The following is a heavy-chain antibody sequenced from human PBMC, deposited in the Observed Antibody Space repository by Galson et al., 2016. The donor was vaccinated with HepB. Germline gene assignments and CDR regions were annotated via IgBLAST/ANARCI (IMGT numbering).Heavy chain of an antibody. J-gene: IGHJ6*02. D-gene: IGHD1-26*01. CDR1: GGSSSNYA. Sequence: SVKVSCKASGGSSSNYAINWVRQAPGQGLEWMGRIIPVIDIVHYAENFQGRVTITADKSTNIVYMELSSLRSEDTAVYYCASSLGSYYYYYGLDVWGQGTTVTVSS. V-gene: IGHV1-69*04. CDR2: IIPVIDIV. CDR3: ASSLGSYYYYYGLDV.